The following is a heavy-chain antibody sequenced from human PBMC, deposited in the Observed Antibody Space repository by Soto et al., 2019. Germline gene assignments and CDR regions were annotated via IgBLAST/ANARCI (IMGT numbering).Heavy chain of an antibody. J-gene: IGHJ4*02. CDR3: ASHGYSYGYLLDY. V-gene: IGHV1-69*12. CDR2: IIPIFGTA. Sequence: QVQLVQSGAGVKKPGSSVKVSCKASGGTFSSYAISWVRQAPGQGLEWMGGIIPIFGTADYAQKFQGRVTITADESTSTAYMELSSLRSEDTAVYYCASHGYSYGYLLDYWGQGTLVTVSS. D-gene: IGHD5-18*01. CDR1: GGTFSSYA.